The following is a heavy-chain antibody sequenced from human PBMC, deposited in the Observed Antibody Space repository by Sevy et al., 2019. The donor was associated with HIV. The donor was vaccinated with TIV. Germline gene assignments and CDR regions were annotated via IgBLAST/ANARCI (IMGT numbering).Heavy chain of an antibody. CDR1: GFTFSSYW. D-gene: IGHD2-2*01. CDR2: IKQDGSEK. CDR3: ARLLDIVVVPAAPTAVVVAASYFDY. J-gene: IGHJ4*02. V-gene: IGHV3-7*01. Sequence: GGSLRLSCAASGFTFSSYWMSWVRQAPGKGLEWVANIKQDGSEKYYVDSVKGRLTISRDNAKNSLYLQMNSLRAEDTAVYYCARLLDIVVVPAAPTAVVVAASYFDYWGQGTLVTVSS.